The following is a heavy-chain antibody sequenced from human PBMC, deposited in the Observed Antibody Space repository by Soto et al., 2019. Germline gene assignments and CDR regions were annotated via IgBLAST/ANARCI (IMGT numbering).Heavy chain of an antibody. D-gene: IGHD1-7*01. V-gene: IGHV4-39*07. Sequence: SETLSLTCAASGGCISSSRYYWGWIRQPPGKGLEWIGRIYYSGSTYYNPSLKSRVTISVDKSKNQFSLKLSSVTAADTAVYYCAREKRITGTTEWFDPWGQGTLVTVSS. J-gene: IGHJ5*02. CDR1: GGCISSSRYY. CDR3: AREKRITGTTEWFDP. CDR2: IYYSGST.